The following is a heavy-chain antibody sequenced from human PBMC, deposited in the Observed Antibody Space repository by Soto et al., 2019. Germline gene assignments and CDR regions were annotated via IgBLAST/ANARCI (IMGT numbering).Heavy chain of an antibody. V-gene: IGHV1-69*13. Sequence: GASVKVSCKASGGTFSTFGISWVRQAPGQGLEWMGGIIPFFGTAKYSQKFEDRITITADESTNTVYMDLRSLTSEDTAIYYCARTAPMDAGDKYYYSLPWFDPWGQGTLVTVSS. D-gene: IGHD3-10*01. CDR3: ARTAPMDAGDKYYYSLPWFDP. CDR2: IIPFFGTA. J-gene: IGHJ5*02. CDR1: GGTFSTFG.